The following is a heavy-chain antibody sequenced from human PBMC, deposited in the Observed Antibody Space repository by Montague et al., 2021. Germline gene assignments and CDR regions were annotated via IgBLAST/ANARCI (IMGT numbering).Heavy chain of an antibody. V-gene: IGHV3-30*03. CDR1: GFTFSNYA. CDR2: ISPDGSNE. Sequence: SLRLSCAASGFTFSNYALHWVRQSPGKGLEWVAIISPDGSNEDYAVSVKGRFSISRDNSNNTLYLLMNSLRPEDTAIYYCARVGETSGWYWDRFDPWGQGTLVTVSS. CDR3: ARVGETSGWYWDRFDP. D-gene: IGHD6-19*01. J-gene: IGHJ5*02.